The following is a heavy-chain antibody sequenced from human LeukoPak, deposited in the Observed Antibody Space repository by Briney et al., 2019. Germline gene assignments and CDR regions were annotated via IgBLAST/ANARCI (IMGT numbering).Heavy chain of an antibody. Sequence: ASVEVSCKVSGYTLTELSMHWVRQAPGKGLEWMGGFDPEDGETIYAQKFQGRVTMTEDTSSDTAYMELSSLRSEDTAVYYCATSLPGQSYYYYYMDVWGKGTTVTVSS. J-gene: IGHJ6*03. CDR2: FDPEDGET. CDR3: ATSLPGQSYYYYYMDV. V-gene: IGHV1-24*01. CDR1: GYTLTELS.